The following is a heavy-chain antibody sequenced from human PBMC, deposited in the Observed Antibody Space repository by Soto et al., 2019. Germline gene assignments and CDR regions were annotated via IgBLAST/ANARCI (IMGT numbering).Heavy chain of an antibody. V-gene: IGHV1-3*01. D-gene: IGHD1-7*01. CDR2: INAGNGNT. Sequence: QVQLVQSGAEVKKPGASVKVSCKASGYTFTSYAMHWVRQAPGQRLEWMGWINAGNGNTKYSQKFQGRVTITRDTSPSTAYMELSSLRSEDTAVYYCAREHTGPTGTTTAASETLYNWFDPWGQGTLVTVSS. CDR1: GYTFTSYA. J-gene: IGHJ5*02. CDR3: AREHTGPTGTTTAASETLYNWFDP.